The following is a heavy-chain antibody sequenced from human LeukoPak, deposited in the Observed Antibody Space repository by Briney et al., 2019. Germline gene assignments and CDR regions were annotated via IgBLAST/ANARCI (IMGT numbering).Heavy chain of an antibody. D-gene: IGHD1-26*01. CDR1: GYTFSGHY. CDR3: ARDNSVGDNAWWFDP. J-gene: IGHJ5*02. CDR2: INPTGGST. Sequence: ASVKVSCKASGYTFSGHYMHWMRQAPGQGLEWMGLINPTGGSTGYAQKFQGRVTMTRDMSTSTDYMELSSLRSEDTAIYYCARDNSVGDNAWWFDPWGQGTLVTVSS. V-gene: IGHV1-46*01.